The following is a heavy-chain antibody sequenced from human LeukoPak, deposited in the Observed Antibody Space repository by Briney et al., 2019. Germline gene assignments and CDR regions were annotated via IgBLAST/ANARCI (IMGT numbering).Heavy chain of an antibody. J-gene: IGHJ5*02. D-gene: IGHD3-16*02. CDR1: GGSFSGYY. CDR2: INHSGST. CDR3: AREGGSIMITFGGVIALYNWFDP. V-gene: IGHV4-34*01. Sequence: PSETLSLTCAVYGGSFSGYYWSWIRQPPGKGLEWIGEINHSGSTNYNPSLKSRVTISVDTSKNQFSLKLSSVTAADTAVYYCAREGGSIMITFGGVIALYNWFDPWGQGTLVTVSS.